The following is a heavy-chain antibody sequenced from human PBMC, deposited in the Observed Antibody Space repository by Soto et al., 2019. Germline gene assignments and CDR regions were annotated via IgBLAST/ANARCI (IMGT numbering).Heavy chain of an antibody. CDR2: ISSSGSAI. CDR1: GLTFSSYE. J-gene: IGHJ6*02. Sequence: QPGGSLRLSCAASGLTFSSYEMNWVRQAPGKGLEWVSYISSSGSAIYYADSVKGRFTISRDNAKNSLYLQMNSLRAEDTAAYYCARAMVRGVITKTTYYYYYGMDVWGQGTTVTVSS. V-gene: IGHV3-48*03. CDR3: ARAMVRGVITKTTYYYYYGMDV. D-gene: IGHD3-10*01.